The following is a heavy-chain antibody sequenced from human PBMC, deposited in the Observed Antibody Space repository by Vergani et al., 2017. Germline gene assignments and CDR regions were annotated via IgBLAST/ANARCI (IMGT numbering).Heavy chain of an antibody. CDR1: GGSISSYY. D-gene: IGHD6-13*01. V-gene: IGHV4-59*01. J-gene: IGHJ4*02. Sequence: QVKLQESGPGLVKPSETLSLTCTVSGGSISSYYWSWIRQPPGKGLEWIGYIYYSGSTNYNPSLKSRVTISVDTSKNQFSLKLSSVTAADTAVYYCARGGDSSSWLRGLGLFDYWGQGTLVTVSS. CDR2: IYYSGST. CDR3: ARGGDSSSWLRGLGLFDY.